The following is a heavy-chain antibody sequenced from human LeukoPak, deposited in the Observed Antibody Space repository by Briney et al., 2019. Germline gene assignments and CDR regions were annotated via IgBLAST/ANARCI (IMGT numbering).Heavy chain of an antibody. CDR1: GFTFSSYG. J-gene: IGHJ4*02. CDR2: ISYDGSYK. CDR3: AKVGDYGDYALDY. Sequence: GGSLRLSCAASGFTFSSYGMHWVRQAPGKGLEWVAVISYDGSYKYYADSVKGRFTISRDNSKNTLYLQMNSLIAEDTAVYYCAKVGDYGDYALDYWGQGTLVTVSS. D-gene: IGHD4-17*01. V-gene: IGHV3-30*18.